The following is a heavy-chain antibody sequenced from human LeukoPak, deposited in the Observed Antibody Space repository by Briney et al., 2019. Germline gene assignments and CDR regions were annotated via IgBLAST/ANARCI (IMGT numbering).Heavy chain of an antibody. J-gene: IGHJ6*02. CDR3: ARHAWGGYGGKRSHYYYYGMDV. CDR1: GGSISSYY. CDR2: IYYSGST. D-gene: IGHD4-23*01. V-gene: IGHV4-59*08. Sequence: SETLSLTCTVSGGSISSYYWSWIRQPPGKGLEWIGYIYYSGSTNYNPSLKSRVTISVDTSKNQFSLKLSSVTAAGTAVYYCARHAWGGYGGKRSHYYYYGMDVWGQGTTVTVSS.